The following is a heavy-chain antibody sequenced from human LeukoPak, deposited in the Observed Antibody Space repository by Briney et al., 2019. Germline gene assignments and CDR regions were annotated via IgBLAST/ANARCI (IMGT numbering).Heavy chain of an antibody. CDR3: AKGTERYREVSSFDS. V-gene: IGHV3-23*01. CDR2: ISGRGDGT. J-gene: IGHJ4*02. CDR1: GFTLNTYT. Sequence: GGSLRLSCAASGFTLNTYTMNWVRQAPGKGLEWVSAISGRGDGTYYADFVKGRFTISRDNSKNTLFLQMNSLRVEDTATYYCAKGTERYREVSSFDSWGRGTLVAVSS. D-gene: IGHD3-10*01.